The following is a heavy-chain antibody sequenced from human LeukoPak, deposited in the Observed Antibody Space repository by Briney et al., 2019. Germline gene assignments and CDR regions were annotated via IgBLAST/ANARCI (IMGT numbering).Heavy chain of an antibody. CDR1: GFTFSSYA. CDR2: ISWNSGSI. J-gene: IGHJ4*02. CDR3: AKDISRDFWSGYTGFDY. Sequence: TGGSLRLSCAASGFTFSSYAMHWVRQAPGKGLEWVSGISWNSGSIGYADSVKGRFTISRDNAKNSLYLQMNSLRAEDTALYYCAKDISRDFWSGYTGFDYWGQGTLVTVSS. D-gene: IGHD3-3*01. V-gene: IGHV3-9*01.